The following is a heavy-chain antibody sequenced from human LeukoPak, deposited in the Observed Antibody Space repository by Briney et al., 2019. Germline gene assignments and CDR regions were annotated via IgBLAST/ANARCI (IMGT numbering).Heavy chain of an antibody. CDR2: IYYSGST. CDR1: GASISTNSYY. D-gene: IGHD3-10*01. V-gene: IGHV4-39*07. CDR3: AREEVSVRGFLHYSYSYYIDV. Sequence: TSETLSLTCTVSGASISTNSYYWGWIRQPPGKGLEWIGSIYYSGSTYYNPSLKSRVTISIDTSKNQFSLRLRSVTAADTAVYYCAREEVSVRGFLHYSYSYYIDVWGSGTTVTVSS. J-gene: IGHJ6*03.